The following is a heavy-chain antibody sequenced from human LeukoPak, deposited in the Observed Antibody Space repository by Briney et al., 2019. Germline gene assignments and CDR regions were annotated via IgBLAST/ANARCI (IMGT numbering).Heavy chain of an antibody. Sequence: GASVKVSCKASGYTPLSYGIIWVRQAPGQGLEWMGWISAYNGNTNYAQKFQGRVTVTTDTSTRTAYMELRSLRSNDTAFYYCASAFGSGWYMFGDYWGQGTLVTVSS. CDR1: GYTPLSYG. CDR3: ASAFGSGWYMFGDY. D-gene: IGHD6-19*01. CDR2: ISAYNGNT. V-gene: IGHV1-18*01. J-gene: IGHJ4*02.